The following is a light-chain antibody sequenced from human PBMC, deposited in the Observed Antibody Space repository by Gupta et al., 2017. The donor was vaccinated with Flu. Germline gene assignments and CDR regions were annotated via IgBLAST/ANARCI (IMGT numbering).Light chain of an antibody. J-gene: IGLJ3*02. V-gene: IGLV1-44*01. CDR2: TND. Sequence: QSVLTQPPSASATPGQRVTISCSGSSSNIGSNTVSWYQQLPGTAPKLLIYTNDQRPSGVPDRFSGSKSGTSASLAISELQSDDEGDYYCAAWDDSLNALVFGGGTKLTVL. CDR3: AAWDDSLNALV. CDR1: SSNIGSNT.